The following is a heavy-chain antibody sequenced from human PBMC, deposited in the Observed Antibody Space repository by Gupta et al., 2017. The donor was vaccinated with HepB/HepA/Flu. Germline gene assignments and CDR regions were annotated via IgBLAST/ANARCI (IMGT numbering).Heavy chain of an antibody. CDR2: ISYDGSNK. CDR3: ARDPVDGYFDY. D-gene: IGHD5-24*01. V-gene: IGHV3-30-3*01. J-gene: IGHJ4*02. Sequence: QVQLVESGGGVVQPGRSLRLSCAASGFTFSSYAMHWVRQAPGKGLEWVAVISYDGSNKYYADSVKGRFTISRDNSKNTLYLQMNSLRAEDTAVYYCARDPVDGYFDYWGQGTLVTFSS. CDR1: GFTFSSYA.